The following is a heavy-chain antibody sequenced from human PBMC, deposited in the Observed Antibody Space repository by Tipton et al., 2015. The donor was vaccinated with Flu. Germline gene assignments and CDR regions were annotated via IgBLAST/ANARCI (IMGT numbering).Heavy chain of an antibody. Sequence: GASIISYYWAWIRQPPGRELEWLGYIYYTGRTKQNPSLKSRVTISVDTSKNQFSLKLSSVTTADTAVYYCARYHCPNGICDSFDYWGQGTLVTVSS. CDR3: ARYHCPNGICDSFDY. CDR2: IYYTGRT. CDR1: GASIISYY. J-gene: IGHJ4*02. V-gene: IGHV4-59*01. D-gene: IGHD2-8*01.